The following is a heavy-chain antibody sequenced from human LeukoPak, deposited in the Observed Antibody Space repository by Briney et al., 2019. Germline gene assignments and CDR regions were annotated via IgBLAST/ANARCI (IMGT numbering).Heavy chain of an antibody. Sequence: SETLSLTCTVSGGSISSYYWSWIRQPPGKGLEWIGYIYYSGSINYNPSLKSRVTISVDTSKNQFSLKLSSVTAADTAVYYCARLEYSSSWYVDYWGQGTLVTVSS. CDR3: ARLEYSSSWYVDY. CDR1: GGSISSYY. V-gene: IGHV4-59*01. CDR2: IYYSGSI. J-gene: IGHJ4*02. D-gene: IGHD6-13*01.